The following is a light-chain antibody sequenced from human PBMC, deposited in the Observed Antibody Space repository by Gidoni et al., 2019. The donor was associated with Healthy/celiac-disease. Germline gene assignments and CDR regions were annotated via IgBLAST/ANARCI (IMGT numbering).Light chain of an antibody. V-gene: IGKV1-39*01. J-gene: IGKJ2*01. CDR3: QQSYSTQHT. CDR2: AAS. Sequence: DIQMTQSPSSLSASVGDRVTITCRASQSISSYLNWYQQKPGKAPKLLIYAASSLQSGVPSRFSGSGSGTDFTLTISSLQPEDFATYYCQQSYSTQHTFGHGTKLEIK. CDR1: QSISSY.